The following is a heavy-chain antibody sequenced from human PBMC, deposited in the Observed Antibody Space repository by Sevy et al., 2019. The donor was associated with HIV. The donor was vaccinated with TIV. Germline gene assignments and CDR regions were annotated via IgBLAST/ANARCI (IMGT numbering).Heavy chain of an antibody. CDR1: GFTFSSYS. CDR2: ISSSSYI. Sequence: GGSLRLSCAASGFTFSSYSMNWVRQAPGKGLEWVSSISSSSYIYYADSVKGRFTISRDNAKNSLYLQMNSLRAEDTAVYYCARGSSHYYYGMDVWGQGTTVTVSS. J-gene: IGHJ6*02. D-gene: IGHD6-13*01. V-gene: IGHV3-21*01. CDR3: ARGSSHYYYGMDV.